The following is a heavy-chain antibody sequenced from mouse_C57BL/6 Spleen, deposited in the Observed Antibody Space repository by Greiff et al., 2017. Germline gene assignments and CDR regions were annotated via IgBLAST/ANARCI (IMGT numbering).Heavy chain of an antibody. CDR2: ISDGGSYT. Sequence: EVMLVESGGGLVKPGGSLKLSCAASGFTFSSYAMSWVRQTPEKRLEWVATISDGGSYTYYPDNVKGRFTISRDNAKNNLYLQMSHLKSEDTAMYYCARVITTVLPDYWGQGTTLTVSS. V-gene: IGHV5-4*03. CDR1: GFTFSSYA. CDR3: ARVITTVLPDY. D-gene: IGHD1-1*01. J-gene: IGHJ2*01.